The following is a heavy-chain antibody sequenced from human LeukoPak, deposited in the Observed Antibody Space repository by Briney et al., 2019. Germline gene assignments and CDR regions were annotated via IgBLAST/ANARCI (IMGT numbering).Heavy chain of an antibody. CDR3: AKTLGYYYYYGMDV. Sequence: PGGSLRLSCAASGFTFSSYGMHWVRQAPGKGLEWVAVIWYDGSNKYYADSVKGRFTISRDSSKNTLYLQMNSLRAEDTAVYYCAKTLGYYYYYGMDVWGQGTTVTVSS. V-gene: IGHV3-30*02. CDR1: GFTFSSYG. D-gene: IGHD7-27*01. CDR2: IWYDGSNK. J-gene: IGHJ6*02.